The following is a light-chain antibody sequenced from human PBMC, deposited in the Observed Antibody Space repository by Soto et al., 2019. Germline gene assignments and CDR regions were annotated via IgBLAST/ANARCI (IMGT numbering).Light chain of an antibody. CDR2: GAS. CDR3: QPYNNWVT. V-gene: IGKV3-15*01. Sequence: EMWMTQARASLAVGPGEVPGGCCRASQSVSNNLAWYQQKPGQGPRLLIYGASTRATGIPARFSGSGSGTEFTLTLRSLQSEDFAVYYCQPYNNWVTCGGGTKGDIK. J-gene: IGKJ4*01. CDR1: QSVSNN.